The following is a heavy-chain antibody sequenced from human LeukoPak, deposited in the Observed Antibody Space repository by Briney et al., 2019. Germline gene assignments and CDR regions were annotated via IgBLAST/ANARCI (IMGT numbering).Heavy chain of an antibody. V-gene: IGHV4-39*07. CDR2: IYYSGST. Sequence: PSETLSLTCTVSGGSISSSSYYWGWIRQPPGKGLEWIGSIYYSGSTYYNPSLKSRVTISVDTSKNQFSLKLSSVTAADTAVYYCAGYGEYSSGPGYWGQGTLVTVSS. D-gene: IGHD6-19*01. CDR1: GGSISSSSYY. CDR3: AGYGEYSSGPGY. J-gene: IGHJ4*02.